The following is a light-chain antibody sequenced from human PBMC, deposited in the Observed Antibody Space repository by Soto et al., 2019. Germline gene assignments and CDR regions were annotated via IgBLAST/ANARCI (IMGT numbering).Light chain of an antibody. J-gene: IGKJ4*01. V-gene: IGKV3-15*01. Sequence: ELVVTQSPATLSVSPGERVTLSCRANQTISNTLAWYQQKPGQAPRLLIYAASTRATGVPARFSGSGSGTEFTLTISSLQSEDFTIYYCQYYNNWLGTFGGGTKVDIK. CDR1: QTISNT. CDR2: AAS. CDR3: QYYNNWLGT.